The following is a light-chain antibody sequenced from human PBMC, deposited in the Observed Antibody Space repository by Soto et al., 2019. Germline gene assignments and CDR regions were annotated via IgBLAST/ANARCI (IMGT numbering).Light chain of an antibody. CDR1: QSISSW. V-gene: IGKV1-5*03. CDR3: QQYNSYPWT. CDR2: KAS. J-gene: IGKJ1*01. Sequence: DIQMTQSPSTLSASVGDRVTITCRASQSISSWLAWYQQKPGKAPKLLIYKASSLESGVPSRFSGSGSGTEFTLTISSLQPDEIATYYWQQYNSYPWTFGQGTKVESK.